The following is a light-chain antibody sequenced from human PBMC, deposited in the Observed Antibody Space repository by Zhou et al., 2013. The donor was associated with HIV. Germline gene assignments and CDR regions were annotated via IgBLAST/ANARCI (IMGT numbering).Light chain of an antibody. Sequence: IVMTQSPATLSVSPGERATLSCRASQSISSDLAWYQQKPGQGPRLLIYGASTRATGIPTRFSGSASGTEFTLTISSLQPDDFATYYCQQYNSYSAFGPGTKVDIK. CDR1: QSISSD. V-gene: IGKV3-15*01. CDR2: GAS. CDR3: QQYNSYSA. J-gene: IGKJ3*01.